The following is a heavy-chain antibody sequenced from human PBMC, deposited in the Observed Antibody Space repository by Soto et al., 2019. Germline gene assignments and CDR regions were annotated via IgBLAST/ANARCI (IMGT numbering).Heavy chain of an antibody. CDR2: IIPMFDIA. CDR1: GGSFSIYT. Sequence: QVQLVQSGVEVKKPGSSVKVSCKASGGSFSIYTIFWVRQAPGQGHEWMGRIIPMFDIANYAHNFQGRVTIKADKSTGTVYMERISLRSADTAIYYCTLGWWSAEVFDIWGQGTLVTVSS. V-gene: IGHV1-69*02. D-gene: IGHD2-8*02. J-gene: IGHJ3*02. CDR3: TLGWWSAEVFDI.